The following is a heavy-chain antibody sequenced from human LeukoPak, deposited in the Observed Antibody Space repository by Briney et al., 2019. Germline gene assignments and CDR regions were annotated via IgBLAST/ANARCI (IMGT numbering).Heavy chain of an antibody. CDR3: ARPIAYYYDSSGYPDTFDI. V-gene: IGHV4-34*01. CDR2: INHSGST. CDR1: GGSFSGYY. Sequence: PSETLSLTCAVYGGSFSGYYWSWIRQPPGKWLEWIGEINHSGSTNYNPSLKSRVTISVDTSKNQFSLKLSSVTAADTAVYYCARPIAYYYDSSGYPDTFDIWGQGTMVTVSS. J-gene: IGHJ3*02. D-gene: IGHD3-22*01.